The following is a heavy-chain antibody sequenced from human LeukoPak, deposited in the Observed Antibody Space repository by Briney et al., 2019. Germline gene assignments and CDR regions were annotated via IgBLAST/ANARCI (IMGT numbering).Heavy chain of an antibody. CDR3: ARVSRHLGYSSSGWFDP. D-gene: IGHD6-13*01. J-gene: IGHJ5*02. V-gene: IGHV1-8*01. Sequence: ASVKVSCKASGYTFTSYDINWVRQATGQGLERMGWMNPNSGNTGYAQKFQGRVTMTRNTSISTAYMELSSLRSEDTAVYYCARVSRHLGYSSSGWFDPWGQGTLVTVSS. CDR1: GYTFTSYD. CDR2: MNPNSGNT.